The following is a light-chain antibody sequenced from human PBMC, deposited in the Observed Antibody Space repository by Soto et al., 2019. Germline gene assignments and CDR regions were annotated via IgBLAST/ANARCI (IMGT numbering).Light chain of an antibody. V-gene: IGKV1-27*01. CDR1: QVISNY. J-gene: IGKJ1*01. Sequence: DIQMTQSPSSLSASVGDRVTITCRASQVISNYLAWYQQKPGKVPKLLIYAASTLQSGVPFRFSGSGSGTAFTLPISSLQPEDVANYYCQQYNSAPWTFGEGTKVEIK. CDR2: AAS. CDR3: QQYNSAPWT.